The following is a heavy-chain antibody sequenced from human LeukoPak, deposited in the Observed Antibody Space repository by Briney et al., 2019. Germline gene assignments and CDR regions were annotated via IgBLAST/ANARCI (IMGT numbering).Heavy chain of an antibody. Sequence: GGSLRLSCAASGFTLSSYAMSWVRPAPGKGLEWVSAISGSGGRTYYAHSVKGRFTISSDNSKNTLYLQMNSLRAEDTAVYYCAKRRDIVVVVAARDYFDYWGQGTLVTVSS. CDR3: AKRRDIVVVVAARDYFDY. V-gene: IGHV3-23*01. D-gene: IGHD2-15*01. CDR2: ISGSGGRT. J-gene: IGHJ4*02. CDR1: GFTLSSYA.